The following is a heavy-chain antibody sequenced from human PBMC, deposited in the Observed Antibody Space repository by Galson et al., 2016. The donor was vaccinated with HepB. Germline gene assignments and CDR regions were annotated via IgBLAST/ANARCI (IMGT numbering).Heavy chain of an antibody. Sequence: SLRLSCAASGFTFSSYAMHWVRQAPGKGLEWVAVISYDGSSKYYADSVKGRFTISRDNSKNTLYVQMNSLNSEDTAVCYCARVSVVRRYFDLWGRGTLVTVSS. J-gene: IGHJ2*01. V-gene: IGHV3-30*04. D-gene: IGHD3-22*01. CDR3: ARVSVVRRYFDL. CDR1: GFTFSSYA. CDR2: ISYDGSSK.